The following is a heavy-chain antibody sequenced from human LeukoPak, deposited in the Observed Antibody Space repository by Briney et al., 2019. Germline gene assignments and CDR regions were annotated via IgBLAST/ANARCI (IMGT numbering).Heavy chain of an antibody. D-gene: IGHD3-22*01. Sequence: GGSLRLSCAASGFTVSSNYMSWVRQAPGKGLEWVSVLYSGGSTYYADSVKGRFTISRDNSKNTLYLQMNSLRVEDTAVYYCANIYYDSSGYFPWGQGTLVTVSS. J-gene: IGHJ5*02. CDR2: LYSGGST. V-gene: IGHV3-66*01. CDR1: GFTVSSNY. CDR3: ANIYYDSSGYFP.